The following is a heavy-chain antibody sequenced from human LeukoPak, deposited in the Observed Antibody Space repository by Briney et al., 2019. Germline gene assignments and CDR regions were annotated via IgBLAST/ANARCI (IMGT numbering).Heavy chain of an antibody. V-gene: IGHV3-21*01. D-gene: IGHD3-9*01. CDR3: ARDVLRYCDWLLYPFGVDY. CDR2: ISSSSSYI. J-gene: IGHJ4*02. Sequence: EGSLRLSCAASGFTFSSYSMNWVRQAPGKGLEWVSSISSSSSYIYYADSVKGRFTISRDNAKNSLYLQINSLRAEDTAVYYSARDVLRYCDWLLYPFGVDYWGQGTLVTASS. CDR1: GFTFSSYS.